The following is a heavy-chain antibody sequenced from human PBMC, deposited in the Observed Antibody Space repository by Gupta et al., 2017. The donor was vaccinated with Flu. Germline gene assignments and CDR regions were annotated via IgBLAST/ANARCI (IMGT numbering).Heavy chain of an antibody. Sequence: QVQLVQSGAEVKKPGASVKVSCKASGYTFTSYDINWVRQATGQGLEWMGWMNPNSGNTGYAQKFQGRVTMTRNTSISTAYMELSSLRSEDTAVYYCARGHPTRAHYDFWSGYYVGVGVDYWGQGTLVTVSS. V-gene: IGHV1-8*01. CDR2: MNPNSGNT. D-gene: IGHD3-3*01. CDR3: ARGHPTRAHYDFWSGYYVGVGVDY. J-gene: IGHJ4*02. CDR1: GYTFTSYD.